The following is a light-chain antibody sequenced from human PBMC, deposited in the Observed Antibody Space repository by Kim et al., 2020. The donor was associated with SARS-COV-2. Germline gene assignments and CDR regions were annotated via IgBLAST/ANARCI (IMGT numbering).Light chain of an antibody. V-gene: IGLV4-60*03. CDR3: ETWDTNTRV. J-gene: IGLJ3*02. CDR1: RGHSGYI. CDR2: LEGSGSY. Sequence: SSVKLTCLLGRGHSGYIIAWHQQQPGKAPRFLMKLEGSGSYHKGSGVPDRFSGSSSGADRYLTISNLQSEDEADYYCETWDTNTRVFGGGTQLTVL.